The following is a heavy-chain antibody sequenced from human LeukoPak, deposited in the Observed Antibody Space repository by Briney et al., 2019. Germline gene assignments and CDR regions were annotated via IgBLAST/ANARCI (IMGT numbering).Heavy chain of an antibody. CDR3: AKGALYSSGWYGPYDY. Sequence: TGGSLRLSCAASGFTFDDYAMHWVRQAPGKGLEWVSGISWNSGSIGYADSVKGRFTISRDNAKNSLYLQMNSLRAEDTALYYCAKGALYSSGWYGPYDYWGQGTLVTVSS. V-gene: IGHV3-9*01. CDR2: ISWNSGSI. CDR1: GFTFDDYA. J-gene: IGHJ4*02. D-gene: IGHD6-19*01.